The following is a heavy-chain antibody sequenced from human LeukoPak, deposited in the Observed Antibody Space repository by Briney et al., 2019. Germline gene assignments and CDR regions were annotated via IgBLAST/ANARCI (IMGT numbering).Heavy chain of an antibody. Sequence: SETLSLTCAVSGCSLNSSNWWYWVRQPAGKGLEWIGEIYHSGSTNYNPSLKSRVTISVDTSKNQFSLKLSSVTAADTAVYYCARDETGYFYWGQGTLVTVSS. CDR2: IYHSGST. V-gene: IGHV4-4*02. CDR1: GCSLNSSNW. D-gene: IGHD3-9*01. J-gene: IGHJ4*02. CDR3: ARDETGYFY.